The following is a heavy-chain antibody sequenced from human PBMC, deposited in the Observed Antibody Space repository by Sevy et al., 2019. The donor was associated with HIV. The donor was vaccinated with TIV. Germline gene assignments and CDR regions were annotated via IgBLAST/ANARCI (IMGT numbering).Heavy chain of an antibody. Sequence: GGSLSLSCEASGFTFSSYEMNWVRQAQGKGLEWVYYISSSGTTIKYADSVKGRLTISRDNAKNSLYMQMNSLRAEDTAVYYCARVDANYDKGFDPWGQGTLVTVSS. CDR1: GFTFSSYE. J-gene: IGHJ5*02. D-gene: IGHD3-22*01. V-gene: IGHV3-48*03. CDR2: ISSSGTTI. CDR3: ARVDANYDKGFDP.